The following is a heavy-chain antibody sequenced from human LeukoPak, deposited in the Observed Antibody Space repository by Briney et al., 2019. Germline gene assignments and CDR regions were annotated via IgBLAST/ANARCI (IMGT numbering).Heavy chain of an antibody. CDR3: ARGGLELRPAYFDY. CDR1: GFTVSNNY. CDR2: IYPVGNT. Sequence: GGSLRLSCVASGFTVSNNYMAWVRQAPGKGLEWVSIIYPVGNTYYADSVKGRFTISRDNSWNTVDLQMNSLRAEDTAVYYCARGGLELRPAYFDYWGQRTLVTVSS. D-gene: IGHD1-7*01. V-gene: IGHV3-53*01. J-gene: IGHJ4*02.